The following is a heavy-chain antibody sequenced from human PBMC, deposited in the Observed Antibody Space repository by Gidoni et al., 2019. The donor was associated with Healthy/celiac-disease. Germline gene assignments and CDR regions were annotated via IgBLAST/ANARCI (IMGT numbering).Heavy chain of an antibody. J-gene: IGHJ4*02. CDR3: ARMFSGDGYNSYFDY. D-gene: IGHD5-12*01. Sequence: QVQLQESGPGLVKPSQTLSLTCTVSGGSISSGDYYWSWIRQPPGKGLEWIGYIYDSGSTYYNPSLKSRVTISVDTSKNQFSLKLSSVTAADTAVYYCARMFSGDGYNSYFDYWGQGTLVTVSS. CDR2: IYDSGST. CDR1: GGSISSGDYY. V-gene: IGHV4-30-4*01.